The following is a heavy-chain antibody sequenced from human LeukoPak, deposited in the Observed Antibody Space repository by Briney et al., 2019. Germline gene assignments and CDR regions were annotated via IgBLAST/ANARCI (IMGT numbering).Heavy chain of an antibody. CDR1: GFIFSNYW. CDR2: IKEDGSEK. J-gene: IGHJ4*02. CDR3: VKVSIAVAGSDY. V-gene: IGHV3-7*01. D-gene: IGHD6-13*01. Sequence: PGGSLRLSCAASGFIFSNYWMTWVRQAPGKGLEWVANIKEDGSEKYYRGSVSGRFTISRDNAKNSLYLQMNSLRAEDTAVYYCVKVSIAVAGSDYWGQGTLVTVSS.